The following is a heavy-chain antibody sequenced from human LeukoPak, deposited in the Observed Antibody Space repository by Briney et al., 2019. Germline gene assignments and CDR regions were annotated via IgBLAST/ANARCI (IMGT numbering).Heavy chain of an antibody. CDR2: IIPIFGTA. V-gene: IGHV1-69*01. D-gene: IGHD2-2*02. CDR1: GGTFSSYA. Sequence: VASVKVSCKASGGTFSSYAISWVRQAPGQGLEWMGGIIPIFGTANYAQKFQGRVTITADESTSTAYMELSSLRSEDTAVYYCASTRDGGVPAAIDDLDYYYYMDVWGKGTTVTVSS. CDR3: ASTRDGGVPAAIDDLDYYYYMDV. J-gene: IGHJ6*03.